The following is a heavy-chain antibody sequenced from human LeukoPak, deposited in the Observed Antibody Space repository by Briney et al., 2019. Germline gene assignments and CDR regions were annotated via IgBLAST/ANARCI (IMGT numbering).Heavy chain of an antibody. D-gene: IGHD6-13*01. CDR3: AKDQQQLVLHYYYYYGMDV. CDR1: GFTFSSYA. V-gene: IGHV3-23*01. J-gene: IGHJ6*04. CDR2: ISGSGGST. Sequence: GGSLRLSCAASGFTFSSYAMSWVHQAPGKGLEWVSAISGSGGSTYYADSVKGRFTISRDNSKNTLYLQMNSLRAEDTAVYYCAKDQQQLVLHYYYYYGMDVWGKGTTVTVSS.